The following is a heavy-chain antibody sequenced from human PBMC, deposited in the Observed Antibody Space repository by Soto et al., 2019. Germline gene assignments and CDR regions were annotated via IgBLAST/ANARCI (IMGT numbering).Heavy chain of an antibody. J-gene: IGHJ5*02. V-gene: IGHV3-33*08. D-gene: IGHD1-26*01. Sequence: GGSLRLSCAASGFTFSSYWMHWVRQAPGKGLEWVSVIWSDGSNKYYTDSVKGRFTISRDNSKNTVHLQMNSLRAEDTAVYYCARDQTGSYPYNWFDPWGQGTLVTVSS. CDR3: ARDQTGSYPYNWFDP. CDR1: GFTFSSYW. CDR2: IWSDGSNK.